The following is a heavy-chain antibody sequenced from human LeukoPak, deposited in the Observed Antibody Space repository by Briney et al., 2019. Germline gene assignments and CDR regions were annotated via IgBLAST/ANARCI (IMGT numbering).Heavy chain of an antibody. Sequence: ASVKVSCKASGYTFTGHYMHWVRLAPGQGLEWMGWINPKNAGTNFAQRFQGRVTMTRDTSISTVYMELSRLRSDDTALYYCARTLYIAAVPGGFDYWGQGTLVTVSS. J-gene: IGHJ4*02. CDR3: ARTLYIAAVPGGFDY. CDR1: GYTFTGHY. V-gene: IGHV1-2*02. D-gene: IGHD6-13*01. CDR2: INPKNAGT.